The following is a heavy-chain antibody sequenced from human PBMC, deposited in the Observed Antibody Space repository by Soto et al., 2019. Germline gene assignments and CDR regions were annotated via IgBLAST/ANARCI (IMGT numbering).Heavy chain of an antibody. Sequence: SETLSLTCTVSGGSISSGGYYWSWIRQHPGKGLEWIGYIYYSGSTYYNPSLKSRVTISVDTSKNQFSLKLCSVPAADTAVYSGARGSLGSWLVPLRQGTLVAAST. V-gene: IGHV4-31*03. D-gene: IGHD7-27*01. CDR3: ARGSLGSWLVP. CDR2: IYYSGST. J-gene: IGHJ5*02. CDR1: GGSISSGGYY.